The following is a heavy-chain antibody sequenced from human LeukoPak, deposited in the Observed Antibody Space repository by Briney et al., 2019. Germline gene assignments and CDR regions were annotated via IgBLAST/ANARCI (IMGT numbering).Heavy chain of an antibody. CDR1: GFTFSSCS. V-gene: IGHV3-48*02. CDR3: ARVGTTGIDFDY. CDR2: ISSSSSII. J-gene: IGHJ4*02. D-gene: IGHD1-1*01. Sequence: PGGSLRLSGAASGFTFSSCSMTWVRQAPGKGREWVSYISSSSSIIYYADSVKGRCNISRDNAKNSLCLQMNSLRDEDTAVYYCARVGTTGIDFDYWGQGTLVTVSS.